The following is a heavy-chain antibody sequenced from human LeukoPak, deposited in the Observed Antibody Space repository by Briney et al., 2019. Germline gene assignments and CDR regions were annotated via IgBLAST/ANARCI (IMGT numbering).Heavy chain of an antibody. D-gene: IGHD3-10*02. Sequence: PGGSLRLSCAAPGFTFSSYDVNWVRQAAGKGLEWVSYISSSGSTIYYADSVKGRFTISRDNAKNSLYLQMNSLRAEDTAVYYCAELGITMIGGVWGKGTTVTISS. CDR1: GFTFSSYD. CDR3: AELGITMIGGV. CDR2: ISSSGSTI. J-gene: IGHJ6*04. V-gene: IGHV3-48*03.